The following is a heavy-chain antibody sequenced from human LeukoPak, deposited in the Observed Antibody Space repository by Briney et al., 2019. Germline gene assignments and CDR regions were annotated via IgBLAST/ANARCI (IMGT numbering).Heavy chain of an antibody. CDR2: IYHSGST. CDR3: AREGYSSSWYRVLYYFDY. CDR1: GGSISSSNW. J-gene: IGHJ4*02. D-gene: IGHD6-13*01. Sequence: PSETLSLTCAVSGGSISSSNWWSWVRQPPGKGLEWIGEIYHSGSTNYNPSLKSRVTISVDKSKNQFSLKLSSVTAADTAVYYCAREGYSSSWYRVLYYFDYWGQGTLVTVSS. V-gene: IGHV4-4*02.